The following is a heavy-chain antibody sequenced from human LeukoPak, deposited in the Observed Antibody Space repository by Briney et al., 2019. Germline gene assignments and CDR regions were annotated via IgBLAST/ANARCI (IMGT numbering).Heavy chain of an antibody. Sequence: SETLSLTCAVYGGSFSGYYWSWIRQPPGKGLEWIGEINHSGSTNYNPSLKSRVTISVDTSENQFSLKLSSVTAADTAVYYCARAEEVGAATFDYWGQGTLVTVSS. CDR2: INHSGST. D-gene: IGHD1-26*01. CDR3: ARAEEVGAATFDY. V-gene: IGHV4-34*01. J-gene: IGHJ4*02. CDR1: GGSFSGYY.